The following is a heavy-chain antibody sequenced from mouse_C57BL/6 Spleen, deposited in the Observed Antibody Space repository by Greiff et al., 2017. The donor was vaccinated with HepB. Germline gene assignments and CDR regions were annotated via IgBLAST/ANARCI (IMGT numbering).Heavy chain of an antibody. Sequence: EVKVVESGGGLVKPGGSLKLSCAASGFTFSDYGMHWVRQAPEKGLEWVAYISSGSSTIYYADTVKGRFTISRDNAKNTLFLQMTSLRSEDTAMYYCARDSKYGSGFWGQGTTLTVSS. CDR3: ARDSKYGSGF. CDR2: ISSGSSTI. D-gene: IGHD1-1*01. CDR1: GFTFSDYG. V-gene: IGHV5-17*01. J-gene: IGHJ2*01.